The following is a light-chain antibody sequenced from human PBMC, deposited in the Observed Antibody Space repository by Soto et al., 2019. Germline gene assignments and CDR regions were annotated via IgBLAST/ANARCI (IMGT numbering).Light chain of an antibody. V-gene: IGKV1-27*01. CDR1: QGITNH. Sequence: DIQMTQSPSSLSASVGNRVSISCLASQGITNHLAWYQQKPGKAPKVLIYAASTLQPGVPSRFSGSGSGTDFTLSINSLQPDDFATYYCQNYDSAPITFGQGTRLEIK. J-gene: IGKJ5*01. CDR3: QNYDSAPIT. CDR2: AAS.